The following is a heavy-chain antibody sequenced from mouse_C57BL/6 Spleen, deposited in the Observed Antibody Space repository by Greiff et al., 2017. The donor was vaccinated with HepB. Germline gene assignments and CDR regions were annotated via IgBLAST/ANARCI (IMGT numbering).Heavy chain of an antibody. Sequence: VKLQQSGAELVMPGASVKLSCKASGYTFTSYWMHWVKQRPGQGLEWIGEIDPSDSYTNYNQKFKGKSTLTVDKSSSTAYMQLSSLTSEDSAVYYCARRNFGYYAMDYWGQGTSVTVSS. CDR3: ARRNFGYYAMDY. CDR2: IDPSDSYT. V-gene: IGHV1-69*01. CDR1: GYTFTSYW. J-gene: IGHJ4*01.